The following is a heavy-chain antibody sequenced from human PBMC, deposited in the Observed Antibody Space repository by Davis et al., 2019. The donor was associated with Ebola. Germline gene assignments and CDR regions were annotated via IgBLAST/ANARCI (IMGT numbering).Heavy chain of an antibody. CDR1: GYTFTSYY. J-gene: IGHJ6*02. Sequence: AASVKVSCKASGYTFTSYYMHWVRQAPGQGLEWMGLINPSNGNTDFAQKFQGRISLTRGTPTSTVYMELSSLRSEDTAVYYRARDLSVWGQGTTVTVSS. CDR2: INPSNGNT. CDR3: ARDLSV. V-gene: IGHV1-46*03.